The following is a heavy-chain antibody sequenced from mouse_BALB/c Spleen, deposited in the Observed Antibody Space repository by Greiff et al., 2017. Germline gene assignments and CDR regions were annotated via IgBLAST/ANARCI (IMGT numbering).Heavy chain of an antibody. V-gene: IGHV2-6-7*01. J-gene: IGHJ4*01. D-gene: IGHD1-1*01. CDR1: GFSLTGYG. Sequence: QVQLKESGPGLVAPSQSLSITCTVSGFSLTGYGVNWVRQPPGKGLEWLGMIWGDGSTDYNSALKSRLSISKDNSKSQVFLKMNSLQTDDTARYYCARDRELRGGAMDYWGQGTSVTVSS. CDR3: ARDRELRGGAMDY. CDR2: IWGDGST.